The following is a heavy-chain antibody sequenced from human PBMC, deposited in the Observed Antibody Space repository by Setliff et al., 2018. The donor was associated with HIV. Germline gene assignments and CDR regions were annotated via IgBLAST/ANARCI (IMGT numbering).Heavy chain of an antibody. CDR1: GFTFSSYD. D-gene: IGHD5-12*01. CDR3: ARESSSGSQDY. V-gene: IGHV3-13*01. J-gene: IGHJ4*02. Sequence: GGSLRLSCAASGFTFSSYDMHWVRQATGKGLEWVSAIGTAGDTYYPGSVKGRFTISRENAKNSLYLQMSNLRLEDTAVYYCARESSSGSQDYWGQGTPVTVSS. CDR2: IGTAGDT.